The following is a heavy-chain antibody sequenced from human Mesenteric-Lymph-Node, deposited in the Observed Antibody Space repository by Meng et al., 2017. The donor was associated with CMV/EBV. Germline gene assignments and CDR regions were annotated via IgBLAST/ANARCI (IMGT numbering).Heavy chain of an antibody. D-gene: IGHD3-10*01. V-gene: IGHV4-34*01. J-gene: IGHJ4*02. CDR1: GGSFSGDY. Sequence: GSLRLSCAVYGGSFSGDYWSWIRQPPGKGLEWIGEINHSGSTNYNPSLKSRVTISVDTSKNQFSLKLSSVTAADTAVYYCARTSMVRGVIIRAIPGGAFDYWGQGTLVTVSS. CDR2: INHSGST. CDR3: ARTSMVRGVIIRAIPGGAFDY.